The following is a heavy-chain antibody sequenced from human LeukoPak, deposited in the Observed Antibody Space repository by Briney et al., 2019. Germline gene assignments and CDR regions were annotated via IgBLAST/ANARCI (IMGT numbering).Heavy chain of an antibody. CDR3: ARDTTVVNEGDWFDP. Sequence: PSETLSLTCTVSGGSISSSSYYWGWIRQPPGKGLEWIGSIYYSGSTYYNPSLKSRVTISVDTSKNQFSLKLSSVTAADTAVYHCARDTTVVNEGDWFDPWGQGTLVTVSS. CDR2: IYYSGST. D-gene: IGHD4-23*01. V-gene: IGHV4-39*07. J-gene: IGHJ5*02. CDR1: GGSISSSSYY.